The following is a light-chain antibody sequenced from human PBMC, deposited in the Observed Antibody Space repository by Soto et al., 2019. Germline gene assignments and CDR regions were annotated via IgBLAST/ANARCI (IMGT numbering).Light chain of an antibody. V-gene: IGLV1-40*01. CDR2: GNN. CDR1: SSNIGAGYD. Sequence: QSVLTQPPSVSGAPGQRVTISCTGTSSNIGAGYDVHWYQQAPGTAPKLLVYGNNNRPSGVPDRFSGSKSGTSASLAITGLEAEDEDDCCCQAYGSNLGGRVSGTGTKVTV. J-gene: IGLJ1*01. CDR3: QAYGSNLGGRV.